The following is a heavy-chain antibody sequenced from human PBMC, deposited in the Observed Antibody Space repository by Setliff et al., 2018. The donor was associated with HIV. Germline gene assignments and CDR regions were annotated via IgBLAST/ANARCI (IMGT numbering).Heavy chain of an antibody. D-gene: IGHD3-10*01. Sequence: ASVKVSCKASGYIFTTYHMHWLRQAPGQGLEWMGIINPKNRSTTYAQRFQDRVTMTSDTSTNTFYMELSSLKSEDTAVYYCTRNLYYYASGIHFGVYWGQGTPVTVSS. V-gene: IGHV1-46*01. CDR3: TRNLYYYASGIHFGVY. CDR2: INPKNRST. CDR1: GYIFTTYH. J-gene: IGHJ4*02.